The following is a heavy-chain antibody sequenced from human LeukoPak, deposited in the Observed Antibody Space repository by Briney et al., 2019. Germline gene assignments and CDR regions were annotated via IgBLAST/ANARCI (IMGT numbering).Heavy chain of an antibody. V-gene: IGHV3-30*18. Sequence: GGSLRLSCAASGFTFSSYDMHWVRQAPGKGLEWVAVISYDGSNKYYADSVKGRFTISRDNSKNTLYLQMNSLRAEDTAVYYCAKVLDHNDYGDYQFDYWGQGTLVTVSS. J-gene: IGHJ4*02. CDR2: ISYDGSNK. CDR1: GFTFSSYD. D-gene: IGHD4-17*01. CDR3: AKVLDHNDYGDYQFDY.